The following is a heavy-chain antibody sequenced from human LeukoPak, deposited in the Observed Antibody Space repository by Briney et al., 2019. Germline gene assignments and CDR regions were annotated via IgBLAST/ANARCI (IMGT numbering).Heavy chain of an antibody. J-gene: IGHJ4*02. CDR1: GYTFTNFG. CDR3: ARGTSWPPYFFDY. CDR2: ISAYNGNT. V-gene: IGHV1-18*01. Sequence: ASVKVSCKTSGYTFTNFGVTWVRQAPGQGLEWMGWISAYNGNTNYAQNLQGRVTMTTDTSTSTAYMELRSLRSDDTAVYYCARGTSWPPYFFDYWSQGTLVTVSS. D-gene: IGHD6-13*01.